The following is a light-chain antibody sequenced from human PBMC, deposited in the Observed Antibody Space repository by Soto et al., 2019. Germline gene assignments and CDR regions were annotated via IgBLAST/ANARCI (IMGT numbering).Light chain of an antibody. J-gene: IGLJ1*01. CDR1: ISNIGTKT. CDR2: SND. CDR3: AAWDDSLNGRYV. Sequence: QPVLTQPPSASATPGQRVSISCSGSISNIGTKTVNWYQQLPGTAPKLLIYSNDQRPSGVPDRFSASKSGTSASLAISGLQSEDEADYYCAAWDDSLNGRYVFGTGTKVTVL. V-gene: IGLV1-44*01.